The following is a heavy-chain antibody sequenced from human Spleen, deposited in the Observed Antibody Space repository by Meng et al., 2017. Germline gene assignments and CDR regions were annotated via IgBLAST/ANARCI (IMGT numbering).Heavy chain of an antibody. Sequence: GESLKISCQGSVSSFGTYWIGWVRQMPGKGLEWMGIMHPGDDDISYSPSFQGQVTITADKSISTAYLQWSSLKASDTAMYYCARIMGRYCSGASCYEYDAFDMWGQGTMVTVSS. V-gene: IGHV5-51*01. CDR3: ARIMGRYCSGASCYEYDAFDM. J-gene: IGHJ3*02. D-gene: IGHD2-2*01. CDR2: MHPGDDDI. CDR1: VSSFGTYW.